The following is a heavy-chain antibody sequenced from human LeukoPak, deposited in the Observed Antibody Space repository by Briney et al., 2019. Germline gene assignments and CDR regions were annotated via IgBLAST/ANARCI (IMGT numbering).Heavy chain of an antibody. D-gene: IGHD2-21*02. Sequence: PGRSLRLSCAASGFTFSSYGMHWVRQAPGKGLEWVAVISYDGSNKYYADSVKGRFTISRDNSKNTLYLQMNSLRAEDTAVYYCAKSSCGGDCYSQDWFDYWGQGTLVTVSS. V-gene: IGHV3-30*18. CDR2: ISYDGSNK. CDR3: AKSSCGGDCYSQDWFDY. J-gene: IGHJ4*02. CDR1: GFTFSSYG.